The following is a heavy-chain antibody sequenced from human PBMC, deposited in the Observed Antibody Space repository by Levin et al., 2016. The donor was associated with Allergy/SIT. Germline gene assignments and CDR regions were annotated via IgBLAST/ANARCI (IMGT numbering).Heavy chain of an antibody. D-gene: IGHD3-10*01. CDR2: IWYDGSNK. V-gene: IGHV3-33*01. J-gene: IGHJ4*02. CDR3: ARDPGRGVVDY. CDR1: GFTFSSYG. Sequence: GESLKISCAASGFTFSSYGMHWVRQAPGKGLEWVAVIWYDGSNKYYADSVKGRFTISRDNSKNTLYLQMNSLRAEDTAVYYCARDPGRGVVDYWGQGTLVTVSS.